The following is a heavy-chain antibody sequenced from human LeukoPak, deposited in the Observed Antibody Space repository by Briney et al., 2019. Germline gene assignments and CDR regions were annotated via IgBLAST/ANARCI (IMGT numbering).Heavy chain of an antibody. CDR2: ISAYNGNT. D-gene: IGHD3-22*01. J-gene: IGHJ3*02. Sequence: ASVKVSCKASGYTFTSYGISWVRQAPGQGLEWMGWISAYNGNTNYAQKLQGRVTMTTDTSTSTAYMELRSLRSDDTAVYYCARDPLSFCDSSGRPHDAFDIWGQGTMVTVSS. V-gene: IGHV1-18*01. CDR3: ARDPLSFCDSSGRPHDAFDI. CDR1: GYTFTSYG.